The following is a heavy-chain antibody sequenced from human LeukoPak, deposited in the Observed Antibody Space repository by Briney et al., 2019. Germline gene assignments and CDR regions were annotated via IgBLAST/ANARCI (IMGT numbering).Heavy chain of an antibody. V-gene: IGHV3-23*01. CDR3: AKDFEAYCGGDCYLDY. Sequence: GGSLRLSCTVSGFTFGDYAMSWVRQAPGKGLEWVSGISGSGGSTYYADSVKGRFTISRDNSKNTLYLQMNSLRAEDTAVYYCAKDFEAYCGGDCYLDYWGQGTLVTVSS. CDR1: GFTFGDYA. D-gene: IGHD2-21*01. CDR2: ISGSGGST. J-gene: IGHJ4*02.